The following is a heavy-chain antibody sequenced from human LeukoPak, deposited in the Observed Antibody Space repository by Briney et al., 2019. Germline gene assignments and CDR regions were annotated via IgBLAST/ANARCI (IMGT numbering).Heavy chain of an antibody. J-gene: IGHJ5*02. Sequence: SEALSLTCTVSGGSISSSSHSWGWIRQPPGKGLEWTGTIYYTGRTYYNPSLESRLTISVDTSKNQFSLKLTSVTAADTAIYYCAQSLGSGNWIGNWFDPWGQGTLVTVSS. V-gene: IGHV4-39*01. CDR2: IYYTGRT. D-gene: IGHD1-1*01. CDR1: GGSISSSSHS. CDR3: AQSLGSGNWIGNWFDP.